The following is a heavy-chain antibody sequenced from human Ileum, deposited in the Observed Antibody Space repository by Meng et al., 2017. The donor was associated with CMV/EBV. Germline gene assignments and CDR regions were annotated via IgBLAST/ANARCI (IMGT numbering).Heavy chain of an antibody. CDR1: GDSISSNF. V-gene: IGHV4-4*07. Sequence: QVPLQESGSGLVKPSEPLSLTCTVSGDSISSNFWSWVRQPAGKGLEWIGRIYSSGSTFYNPSLNSRVTMSVDTSKNQFSLSLASVTAADTAIYFCAREESVGIAVTGTFDYWGQGILVTVSS. CDR3: AREESVGIAVTGTFDY. J-gene: IGHJ4*02. CDR2: IYSSGST. D-gene: IGHD6-19*01.